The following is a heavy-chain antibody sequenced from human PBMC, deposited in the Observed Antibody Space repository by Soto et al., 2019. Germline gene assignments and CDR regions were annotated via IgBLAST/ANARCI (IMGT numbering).Heavy chain of an antibody. CDR2: INSDGSVS. V-gene: IGHV3-74*01. CDR1: GFTFSNYW. Sequence: EVQLVESGGGLVQPGGSLRLSCVASGFTFSNYWMYWVRQAPGEGLVWVSRINSDGSVSSYADSVKGRLTISRDHVKNPLYLQMDSLRAEDTAVYYYARGDCVGGTCYSLAGSFYYYMDVWGKGTTVTVFS. J-gene: IGHJ6*03. D-gene: IGHD2-15*01. CDR3: ARGDCVGGTCYSLAGSFYYYMDV.